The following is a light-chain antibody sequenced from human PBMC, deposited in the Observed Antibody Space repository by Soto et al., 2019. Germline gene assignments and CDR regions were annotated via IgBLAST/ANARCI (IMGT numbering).Light chain of an antibody. V-gene: IGKV3D-20*02. CDR2: GAS. CDR1: QSVSSSY. CDR3: QQRNIWPPVT. Sequence: IGFAHTPGPLSFSPGERATLSCRAIQSVSSSYLAWYQQKPGQAPRLLIYGASSRATGIPARFSGSGSGTDFTLTISSLEPEDSAIYYCQQRNIWPPVTFGQGTRLEIK. J-gene: IGKJ5*01.